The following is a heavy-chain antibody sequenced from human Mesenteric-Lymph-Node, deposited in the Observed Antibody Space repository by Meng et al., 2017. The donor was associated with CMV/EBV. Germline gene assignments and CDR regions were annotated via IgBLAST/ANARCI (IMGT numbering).Heavy chain of an antibody. J-gene: IGHJ4*02. Sequence: SETLSLTCTVSIDSIGSSSYYWGWIRQPPGEGLEWIASIYNSGTTYYNPSLKGRVSISVDTSKNQFSLKLSSVTAADTAVYYCARESMVRGKDYWGQGTLVTVSS. CDR2: IYNSGTT. V-gene: IGHV4-39*07. CDR3: ARESMVRGKDY. CDR1: IDSIGSSSYY. D-gene: IGHD3-10*01.